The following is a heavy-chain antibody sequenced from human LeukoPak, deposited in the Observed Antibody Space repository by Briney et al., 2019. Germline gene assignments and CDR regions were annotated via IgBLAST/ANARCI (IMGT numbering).Heavy chain of an antibody. D-gene: IGHD3-22*01. Sequence: GGSLRLSCGASGFTFNHYGMHWVRQAPGKGLEWVAFIRYDGNAQFYADSVRGRFTFSRDNSKNTLYLQMNSLRPEDTAVYFCAKGHNYELDYWGQGTLVTVSS. CDR2: IRYDGNAQ. J-gene: IGHJ4*02. V-gene: IGHV3-30*02. CDR3: AKGHNYELDY. CDR1: GFTFNHYG.